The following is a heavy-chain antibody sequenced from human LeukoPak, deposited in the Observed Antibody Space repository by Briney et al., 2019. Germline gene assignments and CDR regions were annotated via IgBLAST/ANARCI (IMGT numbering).Heavy chain of an antibody. D-gene: IGHD3-3*01. Sequence: GGSLRLSCVASGFTFSTHWMGWVRQVPGKGLEWVANIKEDGSAKYYVDSVKGRFTISRDNAKKSLYLQMNSLRAEDSAVYYCASGYLDDFWSGHFWGQGTQVTVSS. J-gene: IGHJ4*02. CDR2: IKEDGSAK. CDR3: ASGYLDDFWSGHF. CDR1: GFTFSTHW. V-gene: IGHV3-7*01.